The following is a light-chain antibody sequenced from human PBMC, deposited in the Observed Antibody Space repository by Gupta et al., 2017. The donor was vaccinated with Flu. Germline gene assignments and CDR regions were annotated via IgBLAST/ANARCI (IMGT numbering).Light chain of an antibody. CDR3: QQYGMSPKT. CDR1: QSVTSDY. J-gene: IGKJ1*01. Sequence: GTLSFSPGETVTLSCRASQSVTSDYLAWYQQKPGQSPRLLIYGASNRATGIPDRFRGFGSGTDFSLSISRLEPEDFAVYYCQQYGMSPKTFGQGTKVEVK. V-gene: IGKV3-20*01. CDR2: GAS.